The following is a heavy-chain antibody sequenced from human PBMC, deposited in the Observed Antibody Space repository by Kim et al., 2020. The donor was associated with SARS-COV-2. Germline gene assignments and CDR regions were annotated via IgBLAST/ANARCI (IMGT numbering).Heavy chain of an antibody. J-gene: IGHJ4*02. D-gene: IGHD6-19*01. CDR2: VNKGGNA. CDR3: AKDHLCNGWLTFDL. V-gene: IGHV3-23*03. CDR1: GFTFSRRA. Sequence: GGSLRLSCAASGFTFSRRAMSWVRQAPGKGLEWIAYVNKGGNAYYAVSVKGRFTVSRDITTDTLYLLMNSLTAADTAPYYCAKDHLCNGWLTFDLWGQG.